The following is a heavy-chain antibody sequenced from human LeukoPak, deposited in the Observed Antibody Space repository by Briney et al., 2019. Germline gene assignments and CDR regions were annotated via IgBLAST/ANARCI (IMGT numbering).Heavy chain of an antibody. V-gene: IGHV3-30-3*01. CDR1: RFTFSRYA. J-gene: IGHJ4*02. CDR2: TSYDGSNN. CDR3: ARTRGEQWLVLYYFDY. D-gene: IGHD6-19*01. Sequence: GRSLRLSCAASRFTFSRYAMHWVRQTPGKGLEWVAVTSYDGSNNYYAASVKGRFTISRDNSKNTLYLQMNSLRPEDTAMYYCARTRGEQWLVLYYFDYWGQGTLVTVSS.